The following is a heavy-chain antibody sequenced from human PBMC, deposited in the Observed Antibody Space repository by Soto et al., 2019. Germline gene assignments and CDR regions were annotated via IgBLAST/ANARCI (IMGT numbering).Heavy chain of an antibody. V-gene: IGHV4-34*01. CDR2: INHSGST. CDR3: ARVVLTGSYNYYFSGMDV. J-gene: IGHJ6*02. CDR1: GGSFSGYY. Sequence: SETLSLTCAVYGGSFSGYYWSWIRQPPGKGLEWIGEINHSGSTNYNPSLKSRVTISLDTSMNQFSLKLTSVIAADTAVYYCARVVLTGSYNYYFSGMDVWGQGTSVTVSS. D-gene: IGHD3-9*01.